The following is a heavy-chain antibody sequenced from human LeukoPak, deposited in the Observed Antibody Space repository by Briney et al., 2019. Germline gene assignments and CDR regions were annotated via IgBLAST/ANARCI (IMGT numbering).Heavy chain of an antibody. J-gene: IGHJ4*02. CDR2: ISGDGGAT. D-gene: IGHD5-12*01. CDR3: AKAYSDYDPYYFDY. CDR1: GFTFDDYA. V-gene: IGHV3-43*02. Sequence: GGSLRLSCATSGFTFDDYAMHWVRQAPGKGLEWVSLISGDGGATYYADPVKGRFTISRDNSKNSLYLQMNSLRTEDTALYYCAKAYSDYDPYYFDYWGQGTLVTVSS.